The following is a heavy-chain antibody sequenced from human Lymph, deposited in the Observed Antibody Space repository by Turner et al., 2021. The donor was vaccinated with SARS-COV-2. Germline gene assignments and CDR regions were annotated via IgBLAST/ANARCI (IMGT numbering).Heavy chain of an antibody. J-gene: IGHJ4*02. CDR1: GFTVSSNY. V-gene: IGHV3-66*01. Sequence: EVQLVESGGGLVQPGGSLRLSCAASGFTVSSNYMSWVRQAPGKGLEWVSVIYSGGSTYYADAVKGRFTISRDNSKNTLYLQMNSLRAEDTAVYFCERMGASRQQQVHGYFDYWGQGTLVTVSS. D-gene: IGHD6-13*01. CDR2: IYSGGST. CDR3: ERMGASRQQQVHGYFDY.